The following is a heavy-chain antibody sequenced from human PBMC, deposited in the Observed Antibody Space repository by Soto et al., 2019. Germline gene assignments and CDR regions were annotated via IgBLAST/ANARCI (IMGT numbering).Heavy chain of an antibody. J-gene: IGHJ6*02. Sequence: ASVKVXCKXSGXTLTELSMHWVRQAPGQGLEWMGGFDPEDGETIYAQKFQGRVTMTEDTSTDTAYMELSSLRSEDTAVYYCATDRVGATWSRYYYYGMDVWGQGTTVTVSS. V-gene: IGHV1-24*01. CDR1: GXTLTELS. D-gene: IGHD1-26*01. CDR2: FDPEDGET. CDR3: ATDRVGATWSRYYYYGMDV.